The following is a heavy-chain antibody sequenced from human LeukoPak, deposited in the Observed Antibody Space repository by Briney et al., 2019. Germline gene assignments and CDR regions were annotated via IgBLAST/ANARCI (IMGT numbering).Heavy chain of an antibody. V-gene: IGHV3-53*01. Sequence: PGGSLRLSCAASGFTVSSNYVSWVRQAPGKGLEWGSVIYSGGSTYYADSVKGRVTISRDNSKNTLYLQMNSLRAEDTAVYYCAREDRITMVQGEINRFDPWGQGTLVTVSS. J-gene: IGHJ5*02. CDR3: AREDRITMVQGEINRFDP. CDR1: GFTVSSNY. D-gene: IGHD3-10*01. CDR2: IYSGGST.